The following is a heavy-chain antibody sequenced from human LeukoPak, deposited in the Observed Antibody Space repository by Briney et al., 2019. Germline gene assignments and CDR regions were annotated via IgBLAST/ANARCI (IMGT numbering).Heavy chain of an antibody. CDR3: ARDQSRGYGFDY. Sequence: SETLSLTCAVYGGSFSGYYWSWIRQPPGKGLEWIGYIYYSGSTNYNPSPKSRVTISVDTSKNQFSLKLSSVTAEDTAVYYCARDQSRGYGFDYWGQGTLVTVSS. CDR2: IYYSGST. CDR1: GGSFSGYY. V-gene: IGHV4-59*01. J-gene: IGHJ4*02. D-gene: IGHD5-12*01.